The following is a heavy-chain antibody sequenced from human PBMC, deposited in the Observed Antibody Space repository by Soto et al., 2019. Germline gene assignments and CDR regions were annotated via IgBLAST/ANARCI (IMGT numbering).Heavy chain of an antibody. J-gene: IGHJ6*03. CDR3: AIRRAGYYYMDV. CDR2: IYYSGST. V-gene: IGHV4-59*12. CDR1: HGSISNYY. D-gene: IGHD3-10*01. Sequence: TSETLSLTCTVSHGSISNYYWSWIRQPPGKGLEWIGNIYYSGSTNYNPSLKSRVTISLDLSKNQFSLKLTSVTAADTAVYFCAIRRAGYYYMDVWGKGPTVTVSS.